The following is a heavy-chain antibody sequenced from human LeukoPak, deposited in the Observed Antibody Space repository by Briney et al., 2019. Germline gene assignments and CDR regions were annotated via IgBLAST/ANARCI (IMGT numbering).Heavy chain of an antibody. J-gene: IGHJ4*02. V-gene: IGHV4-38-2*02. Sequence: SPSETLSLTCTVSGYSISSGYYWGWIRQPPGKGLEWIGSIYHSGSTYYNPSLKSRVTISVDTSKNQFSLKLSSVTAADTAVYYCARDSGITIFGVVISPFDYWGQGTLVTVSS. CDR2: IYHSGST. CDR1: GYSISSGYY. CDR3: ARDSGITIFGVVISPFDY. D-gene: IGHD3-3*01.